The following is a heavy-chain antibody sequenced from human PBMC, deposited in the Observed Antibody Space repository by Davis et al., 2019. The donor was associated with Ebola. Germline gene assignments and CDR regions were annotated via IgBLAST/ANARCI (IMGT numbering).Heavy chain of an antibody. D-gene: IGHD1-1*01. V-gene: IGHV1-69*13. CDR1: GDTFSPYA. Sequence: SVKVSCKPSGDTFSPYAISWVRQAPGQGLEWMGSIIPIFHTTNYAQKFQDRISITADESTSTSYMELAGLRSEDTAIYFCARESGTWILEYWGQGTLVSVSS. CDR2: IIPIFHTT. J-gene: IGHJ4*01. CDR3: ARESGTWILEY.